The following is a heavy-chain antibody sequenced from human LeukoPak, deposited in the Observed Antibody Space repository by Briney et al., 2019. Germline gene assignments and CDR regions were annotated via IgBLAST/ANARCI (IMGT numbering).Heavy chain of an antibody. CDR1: GFTFSSYS. CDR2: ISSSSSYI. CDR3: ARGHGDRDAFDI. Sequence: GGSLRLSCAASGFTFSSYSMNWVRQAPGKGLEWVSSISSSSSYIYYADSVKGRFTISRDNAKNSLYLQMNSLRAEDTAVYYCARGHGDRDAFDIWGQGTKVTVSS. J-gene: IGHJ3*02. V-gene: IGHV3-21*01. D-gene: IGHD4-17*01.